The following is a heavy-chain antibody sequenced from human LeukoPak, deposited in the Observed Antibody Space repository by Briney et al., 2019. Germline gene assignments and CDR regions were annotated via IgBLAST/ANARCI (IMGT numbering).Heavy chain of an antibody. V-gene: IGHV3-48*01. CDR3: ARGQLVRTSPFDY. J-gene: IGHJ4*02. CDR2: ISSSSSTI. CDR1: GFTFISYS. D-gene: IGHD6-13*01. Sequence: GGSLRLSCAASGFTFISYSMNWVRRATGKGLEWVSYISSSSSTIYYADSVKGRFTISRDNAKNSLYLQMNSLRAEDTAVYYCARGQLVRTSPFDYWGQGTLVTVSS.